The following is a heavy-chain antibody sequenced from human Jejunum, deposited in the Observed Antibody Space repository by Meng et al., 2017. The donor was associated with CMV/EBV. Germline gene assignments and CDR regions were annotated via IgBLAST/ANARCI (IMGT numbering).Heavy chain of an antibody. V-gene: IGHV3-23*01. J-gene: IGHJ4*02. D-gene: IGHD6-13*01. CDR3: AKSRAAAGTPTLGFDY. Sequence: EVQLLESGVGLVQAGGSLRLSCAASGFTFSSYAMNWVRQAPGKGLEWVSGISGSGASTHYADSVKGRFTISRDNSKNTLSLQMNSLRAEDTAAYYCAKSRAAAGTPTLGFDYWGQATLVTVS. CDR2: ISGSGAST. CDR1: GFTFSSYA.